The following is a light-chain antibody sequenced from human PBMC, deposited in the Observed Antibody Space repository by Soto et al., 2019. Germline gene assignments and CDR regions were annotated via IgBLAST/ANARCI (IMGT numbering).Light chain of an antibody. V-gene: IGKV3-20*01. J-gene: IGKJ1*01. Sequence: IVLKLPPGTVCLSKRDRAPLSCRASQSVSSSYLAWYQQKPGQAPRLLIYGASSRATGIPDRFSGSGSGTDFTLTISRLEPEDFAVYYCQQYGNSPWTFGQGSIV. CDR2: GAS. CDR1: QSVSSSY. CDR3: QQYGNSPWT.